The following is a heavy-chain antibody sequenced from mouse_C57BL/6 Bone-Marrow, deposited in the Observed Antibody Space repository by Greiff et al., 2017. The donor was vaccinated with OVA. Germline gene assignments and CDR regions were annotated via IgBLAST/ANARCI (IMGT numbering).Heavy chain of an antibody. Sequence: QVQLQQPGAELVRPGTSVKLSCKASGYTFTSYGISWVKQRTGQGLEWIGEIYPRSGNTYYNEKFKGKATLTADKSSSTAYMELCSLTSEDSAVYFCAREVTTVVSYYFDYWGQGTTLTVSS. CDR2: IYPRSGNT. CDR1: GYTFTSYG. J-gene: IGHJ2*01. D-gene: IGHD1-1*01. CDR3: AREVTTVVSYYFDY. V-gene: IGHV1-81*01.